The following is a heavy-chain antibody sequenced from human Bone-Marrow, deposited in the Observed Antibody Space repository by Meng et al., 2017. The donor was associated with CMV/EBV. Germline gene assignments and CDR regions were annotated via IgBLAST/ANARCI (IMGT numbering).Heavy chain of an antibody. CDR3: ARDPKISNSGSYYRMFDY. Sequence: SCAASGFTFSSYAMHWVRQAPGKGLEWVAVISYDGSNKYYADSVKGRFTISRDNSKNTLYLQMNSLRAEDTAVYYCARDPKISNSGSYYRMFDYWGQGTLVTVSS. J-gene: IGHJ4*02. CDR1: GFTFSSYA. V-gene: IGHV3-30*04. CDR2: ISYDGSNK. D-gene: IGHD1-26*01.